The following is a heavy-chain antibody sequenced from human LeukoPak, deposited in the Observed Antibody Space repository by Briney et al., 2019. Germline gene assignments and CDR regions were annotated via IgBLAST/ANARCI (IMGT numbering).Heavy chain of an antibody. CDR3: ASVEMATITH. D-gene: IGHD5-24*01. CDR2: IIPIFGTA. Sequence: GASVKVSCTASEGTFSSYAISWVRQAPGQGLEWMGGIIPIFGTANYAQKFQGRVTITADESTSTAYMELSSLRSEDTAVYYCASVEMATITHWGQGTLVTVSS. CDR1: EGTFSSYA. V-gene: IGHV1-69*13. J-gene: IGHJ4*02.